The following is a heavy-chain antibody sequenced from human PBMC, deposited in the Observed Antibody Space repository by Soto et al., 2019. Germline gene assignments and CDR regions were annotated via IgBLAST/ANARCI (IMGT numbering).Heavy chain of an antibody. CDR2: ISSRSSYI. CDR1: GFTFRSYS. CDR3: ARDQGYDYYGMDV. J-gene: IGHJ6*02. Sequence: GGSLRLSCAASGFTFRSYSMNWVRQAPGKGLEWVSSISSRSSYIYYADSVKGRFTISRDNAKNSLYLQMNSLRAEDTAVYYCARDQGYDYYGMDVCGQGTTVTVS. V-gene: IGHV3-21*01.